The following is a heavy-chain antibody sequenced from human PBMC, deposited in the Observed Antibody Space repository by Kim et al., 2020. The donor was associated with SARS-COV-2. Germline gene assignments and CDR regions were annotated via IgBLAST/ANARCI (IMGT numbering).Heavy chain of an antibody. V-gene: IGHV4-34*01. Sequence: SETLSLTCAVYGGSFSGYYWSWIRQPPGKGLEWIGEINHSGSTNYNPSLKSRVTISVDTSKNQFSLKLSSVTAADTAVYYCARNFDYWGHGTLATVSS. J-gene: IGHJ4*01. CDR3: ARNFDY. CDR1: GGSFSGYY. CDR2: INHSGST.